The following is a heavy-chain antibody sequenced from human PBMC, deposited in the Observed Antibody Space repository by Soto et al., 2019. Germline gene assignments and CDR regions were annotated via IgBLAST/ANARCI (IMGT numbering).Heavy chain of an antibody. V-gene: IGHV4-59*01. J-gene: IGHJ6*02. Sequence: QVHLQESGPGLVKPSETLSLTCTVSGGSISSYYWSWIRQPPGKGLEWIGYVYYSGSTNYHPSLKSRFTISVDTSKNQFSLKLSSVTAADTAVYYCSTNYYGSGSSYYYGMDVWGQGTTVTVSS. CDR1: GGSISSYY. CDR3: STNYYGSGSSYYYGMDV. CDR2: VYYSGST. D-gene: IGHD3-10*01.